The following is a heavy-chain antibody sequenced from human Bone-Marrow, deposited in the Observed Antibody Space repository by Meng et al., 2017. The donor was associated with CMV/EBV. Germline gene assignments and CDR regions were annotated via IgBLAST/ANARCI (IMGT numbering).Heavy chain of an antibody. Sequence: SGYIFTSYGTIWVRQAPGQGLEWMGWISANNDNTNYAQKFQGRVTMATDTSTSTAYMELRSLRSDDTAVYYCARAGYGSGTYSYHFDYWGQGTLVTVSS. CDR1: GYIFTSYG. D-gene: IGHD3-10*01. CDR3: ARAGYGSGTYSYHFDY. J-gene: IGHJ4*02. V-gene: IGHV1-18*01. CDR2: ISANNDNT.